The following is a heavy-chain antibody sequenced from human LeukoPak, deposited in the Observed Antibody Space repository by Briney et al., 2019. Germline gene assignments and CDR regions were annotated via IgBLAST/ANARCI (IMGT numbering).Heavy chain of an antibody. CDR1: GGTFSSYA. Sequence: ASVKVSCKASGGTFSSYAISWVRQAPGQGLEWMGWISAYNGNTNYAQKLQGRVTMTTDTSTSTAYMELRSLRSDDTAVYYCARGRDDIVVVPAASGVGAFDIWGQGTMVTVSS. CDR3: ARGRDDIVVVPAASGVGAFDI. V-gene: IGHV1-18*01. J-gene: IGHJ3*02. D-gene: IGHD2-2*01. CDR2: ISAYNGNT.